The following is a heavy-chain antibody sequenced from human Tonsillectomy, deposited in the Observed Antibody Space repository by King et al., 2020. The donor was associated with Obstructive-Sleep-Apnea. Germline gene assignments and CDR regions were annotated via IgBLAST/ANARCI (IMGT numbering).Heavy chain of an antibody. V-gene: IGHV1-2*02. J-gene: IGHJ6*02. CDR3: ARAMVEDPYYYYGMDV. Sequence: VQLVQSGAEGKKPGASVKVSCKASGYTFTGYYMNWVRQAPGQGLEWMGWMNPNSGCTNYEQKFQGRVTMNRDTSISTAYMELSRLRSDDTAVYYCARAMVEDPYYYYGMDVWGQGTTVTVSS. CDR1: GYTFTGYY. CDR2: MNPNSGCT. D-gene: IGHD5-18*01.